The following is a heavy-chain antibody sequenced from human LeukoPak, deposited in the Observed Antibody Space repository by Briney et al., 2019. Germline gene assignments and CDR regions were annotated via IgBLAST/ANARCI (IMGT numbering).Heavy chain of an antibody. V-gene: IGHV3-43*02. CDR3: AKESGKFDY. Sequence: GSLRLSCVASGLPIADFAMHWVRQAPGKGLEWVSLTSGDGVSTFYADSVKGRFSISRDNSKNSLYLGMNSLRTEDAAMYYCAKESGKFDYWGQGTLVAVSS. J-gene: IGHJ4*02. CDR1: GLPIADFA. CDR2: TSGDGVST.